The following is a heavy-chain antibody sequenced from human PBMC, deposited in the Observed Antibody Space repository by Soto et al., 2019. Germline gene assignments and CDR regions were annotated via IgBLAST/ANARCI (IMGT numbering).Heavy chain of an antibody. CDR2: ISGYNGDT. D-gene: IGHD2-2*01. CDR1: GYTFSTSG. CDR3: ARDRYCSSTSCYVGGERGFAY. V-gene: IGHV1-18*01. J-gene: IGHJ4*01. Sequence: QVRLVKSGAEVKKPGASVKVSCKDSGYTFSTSGISWVRQAPGQRLEWMAWISGYNGDTKYAENLQGRVTMTTDTSTSTAYLELRRLGSDDTAVYYCARDRYCSSTSCYVGGERGFAYWGHGTLVTVSS.